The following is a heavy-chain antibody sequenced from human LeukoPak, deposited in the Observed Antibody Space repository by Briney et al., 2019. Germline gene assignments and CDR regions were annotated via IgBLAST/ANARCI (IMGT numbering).Heavy chain of an antibody. CDR2: ISYEGNKK. J-gene: IGHJ4*02. CDR1: GFTFNNYG. D-gene: IGHD2-15*01. V-gene: IGHV3-30*18. Sequence: GGSLRLSCAASGFTFNNYGMHWVRQAPGKGLEWVAVISYEGNKKYYADSVKGRFTISRDNSKNTLDLRMNSLRAEDTAVYYCAKSTVGCSGGSCYGVNWGQGTLVTVSS. CDR3: AKSTVGCSGGSCYGVN.